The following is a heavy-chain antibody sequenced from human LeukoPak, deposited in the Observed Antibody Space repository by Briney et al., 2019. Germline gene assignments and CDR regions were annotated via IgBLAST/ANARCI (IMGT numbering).Heavy chain of an antibody. CDR1: GGSISSYY. Sequence: PSETLSLTCTVSGGSISSYYWSWIRQPPGKGLEWIGYIYYSGSTNYNPSLKSRVTISVDTSKNQFSLKLSSVTAADTAVYYCAREAIFRVGNWFDPWGQGTLVTVSS. CDR3: AREAIFRVGNWFDP. V-gene: IGHV4-59*01. CDR2: IYYSGST. J-gene: IGHJ5*02. D-gene: IGHD3-3*01.